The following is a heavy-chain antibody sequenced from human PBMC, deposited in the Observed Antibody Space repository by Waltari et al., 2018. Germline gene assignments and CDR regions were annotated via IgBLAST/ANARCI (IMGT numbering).Heavy chain of an antibody. CDR3: ARGYYYDSSGYSPSYFDY. J-gene: IGHJ4*02. D-gene: IGHD3-22*01. Sequence: QVQLQESGPGLVKPSETLSLTCTVSGGSISSYYWSWIRQPAGTGLEWIGLIYTSGSTNYNPSLKSRVTMSVDTSKNQFSLKLSSVTAADTAVYYCARGYYYDSSGYSPSYFDYWGQGTLVTVSS. CDR1: GGSISSYY. V-gene: IGHV4-4*07. CDR2: IYTSGST.